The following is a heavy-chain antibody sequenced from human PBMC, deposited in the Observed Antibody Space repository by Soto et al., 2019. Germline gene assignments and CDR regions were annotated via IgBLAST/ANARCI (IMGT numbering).Heavy chain of an antibody. CDR1: GFTFSSDG. Sequence: GGSLRLSCAASGFTFSSDGMSWVRQSPGKELERVSAISWHGADTAYADSVRGRFTIARDNCKHTMFLQKNSPRVDDTAVYYCGKERRGAGRFVCSYLGQGILVTVSS. CDR3: GKERRGAGRFVCSY. CDR2: ISWHGADT. J-gene: IGHJ4*02. D-gene: IGHD2-15*01. V-gene: IGHV3-23*01.